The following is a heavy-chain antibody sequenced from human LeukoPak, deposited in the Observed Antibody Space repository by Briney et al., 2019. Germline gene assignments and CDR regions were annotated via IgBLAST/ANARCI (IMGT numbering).Heavy chain of an antibody. V-gene: IGHV1-2*02. CDR2: INPNSGGT. CDR1: GYTFTGYY. J-gene: IGHJ4*02. CDR3: ARDFHNKKWYDGPGYYFDF. D-gene: IGHD2-15*01. Sequence: ASVKVSCKASGYTFTGYYMHWVRQAPGQGLEWMGWINPNSGGTNYAQKFQGRVTMTRDASTSTAYMELSSLTSDDTAVYYCARDFHNKKWYDGPGYYFDFWGQGTLVTVSS.